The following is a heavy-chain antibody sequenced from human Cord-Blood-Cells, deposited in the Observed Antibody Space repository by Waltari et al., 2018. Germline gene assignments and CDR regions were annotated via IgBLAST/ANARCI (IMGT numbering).Heavy chain of an antibody. D-gene: IGHD2-15*01. V-gene: IGHV1-2*02. Sequence: QVPLVQSGAEVKKSGASVKVSCKASGYTFTRYYMPWVRQAPGQGLEWMGWINPNSGGTNYAQKFQGRVTMTRDTSISTAYMELSRLRSDDTAVYYCARVSCSGGSCYFDYWGQGTLVTVSS. J-gene: IGHJ4*02. CDR1: GYTFTRYY. CDR3: ARVSCSGGSCYFDY. CDR2: INPNSGGT.